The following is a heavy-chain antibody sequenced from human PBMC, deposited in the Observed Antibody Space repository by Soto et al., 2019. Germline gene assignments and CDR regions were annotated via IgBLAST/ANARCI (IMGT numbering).Heavy chain of an antibody. CDR2: ISGSGSST. D-gene: IGHD6-6*01. V-gene: IGHV3-23*01. CDR3: AKENGFQFVNFGASGFDY. CDR1: GFRFSSKA. Sequence: EVQLLESGGGLVQPGGSLRLSCAASGFRFSSKAMSWVRQAPGKGLEWVSIISGSGSSTYYTDSLKGRFTISRDTSKNMVYLEMNYLRAEDTAVYYCAKENGFQFVNFGASGFDYWGQGSLVSVSS. J-gene: IGHJ4*02.